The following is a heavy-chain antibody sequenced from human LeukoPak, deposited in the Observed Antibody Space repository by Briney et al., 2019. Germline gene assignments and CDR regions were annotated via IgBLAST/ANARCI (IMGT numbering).Heavy chain of an antibody. J-gene: IGHJ6*03. V-gene: IGHV3-7*03. D-gene: IGHD3-10*01. CDR1: GFTFSNFW. CDR2: IKEDGSEK. Sequence: PGGSLRLSCAASGFTFSNFWMNWVRQGPGKALEWVANIKEDGSEKYYVDSVKGRFTISRDNSKNSLYLQMNSLRPEDTAMYYCAKDVMHYGSGRPYYMDVWGKGTTVTISS. CDR3: AKDVMHYGSGRPYYMDV.